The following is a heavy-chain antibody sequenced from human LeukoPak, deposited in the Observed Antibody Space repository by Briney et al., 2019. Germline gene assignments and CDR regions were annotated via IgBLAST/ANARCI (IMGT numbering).Heavy chain of an antibody. Sequence: ASAKVSCKASGYTFTSYDINWVRQATGQGLEWMGWMNPNSGNTGYAQKFQGRVTMTRNTSISTAYMELSSLRSEDTAVYYCARERHGDYRKAYSWFDPWGQGTLVTVSS. V-gene: IGHV1-8*01. CDR3: ARERHGDYRKAYSWFDP. J-gene: IGHJ5*02. CDR1: GYTFTSYD. D-gene: IGHD4-17*01. CDR2: MNPNSGNT.